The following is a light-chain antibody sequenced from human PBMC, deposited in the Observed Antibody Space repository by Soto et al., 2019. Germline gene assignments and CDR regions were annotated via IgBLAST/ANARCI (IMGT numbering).Light chain of an antibody. V-gene: IGKV3-20*01. CDR2: GAS. J-gene: IGKJ2*01. Sequence: EIVLTQSPGTLSLSPGERATLSCRASQSVTSNYLAWYQQKPGQAPRLLIYGASTRAAGVPDRFSGSGSGTDFTLTITRLAPEDFAVYYCQQYGRSPLMYTFGQGTKLLVK. CDR3: QQYGRSPLMYT. CDR1: QSVTSNY.